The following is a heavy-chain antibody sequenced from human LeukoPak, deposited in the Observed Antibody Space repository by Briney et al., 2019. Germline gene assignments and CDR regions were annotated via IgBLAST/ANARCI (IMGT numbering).Heavy chain of an antibody. V-gene: IGHV1-18*01. J-gene: IGHJ4*02. Sequence: GASVKVSCKASGYTFTSYGISWVRQAPGQGLEWMGWISAYNGNTNYAQKFQGRVTMTRNTSISTAYMELSSLRSEDTAVYYCARGRRRDFDYWGQGTLVTVSS. CDR1: GYTFTSYG. CDR3: ARGRRRDFDY. CDR2: ISAYNGNT.